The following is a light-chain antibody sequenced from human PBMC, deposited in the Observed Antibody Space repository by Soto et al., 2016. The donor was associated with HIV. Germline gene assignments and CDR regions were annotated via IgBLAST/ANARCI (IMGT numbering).Light chain of an antibody. V-gene: IGKV2-29*03. J-gene: IGKJ2*01. CDR3: MQGIHLPKT. CDR1: QSLLVSDGKTY. Sequence: DIVMTQTPLSLSVTPGQPASISCKSSQSLLVSDGKTYLYWYLQKPGQSPQLLIYEVSSRSSGVPDRFSGSGSGTDFTLKISRVEAEDVGVYYCMQGIHLPKTFGQGTKLEIK. CDR2: EVS.